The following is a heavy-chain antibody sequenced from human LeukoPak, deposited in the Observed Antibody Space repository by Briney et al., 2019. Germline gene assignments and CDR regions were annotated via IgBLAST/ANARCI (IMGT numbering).Heavy chain of an antibody. Sequence: ASVKVSCKASGYTFTSYYMHWVRQAPGQGLEWMGIINPSGGSTSYAQKFQGRVTMTRDTSTSTVYMELSSLRSEDTAVYSCARAPGCSGDFCYSSYWYFDLWGRGTLVTVSS. CDR3: ARAPGCSGDFCYSSYWYFDL. CDR1: GYTFTSYY. J-gene: IGHJ2*01. CDR2: INPSGGST. V-gene: IGHV1-46*01. D-gene: IGHD2-15*01.